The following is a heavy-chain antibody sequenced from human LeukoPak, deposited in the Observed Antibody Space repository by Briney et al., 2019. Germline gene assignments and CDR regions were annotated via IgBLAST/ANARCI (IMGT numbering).Heavy chain of an antibody. V-gene: IGHV4-39*07. Sequence: PSETLSLTCTVSGGSISSSSYYWGWIRQPPGKGLEWIGSIYYSGSTYYNPSLKSRVTISVDTSKNQFSLKLSSVTAADTAVYYCARQVGNAYYAAYFDYWGQGTLVTVSS. CDR3: ARQVGNAYYAAYFDY. CDR1: GGSISSSSYY. D-gene: IGHD3-16*01. J-gene: IGHJ4*02. CDR2: IYYSGST.